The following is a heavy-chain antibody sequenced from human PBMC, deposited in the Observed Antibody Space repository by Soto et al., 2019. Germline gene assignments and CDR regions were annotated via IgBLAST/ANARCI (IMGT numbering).Heavy chain of an antibody. CDR1: GYTFTSYG. Sequence: ASVKVSCKASGYTFTSYGISWVRQAPGQGLEWMGWISAYNGNTNYTQKLQGRVTMTTDTSTSTAYMELRSLRSDDTAVYYCARGGLVLYGDYAQRQYYLDYWGQGTLVTVSS. CDR2: ISAYNGNT. D-gene: IGHD4-17*01. CDR3: ARGGLVLYGDYAQRQYYLDY. J-gene: IGHJ4*02. V-gene: IGHV1-18*01.